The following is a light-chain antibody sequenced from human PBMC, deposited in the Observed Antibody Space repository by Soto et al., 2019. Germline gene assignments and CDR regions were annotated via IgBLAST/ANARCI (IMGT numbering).Light chain of an antibody. V-gene: IGKV3D-20*01. CDR1: QSISH. Sequence: EIVLTQSPATLSLSPGERATLSCGASQSISHLAWYQQRPGLAPRLLIYDTSTRATGIPDRFSGSGSGTDFALTISRLEPEDFAVYYCQQYGSSPLTFGGGTKVEIK. CDR3: QQYGSSPLT. CDR2: DTS. J-gene: IGKJ4*01.